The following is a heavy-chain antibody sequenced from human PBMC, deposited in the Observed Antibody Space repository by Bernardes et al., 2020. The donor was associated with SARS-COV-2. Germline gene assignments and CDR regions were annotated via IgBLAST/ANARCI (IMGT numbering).Heavy chain of an antibody. CDR1: GYTFTGYY. CDR3: ARAIQLWLVGDY. CDR2: INPNSGGT. D-gene: IGHD5-18*01. J-gene: IGHJ4*02. V-gene: IGHV1-2*02. Sequence: AAGKVSCKASGYTFTGYYMPWVRQAPGQGLEWMGWINPNSGGTNYAQKFQGRVTMTRDTSISTAYMELSRLRSDDTAVYYCARAIQLWLVGDYWGQGTLVTVSS.